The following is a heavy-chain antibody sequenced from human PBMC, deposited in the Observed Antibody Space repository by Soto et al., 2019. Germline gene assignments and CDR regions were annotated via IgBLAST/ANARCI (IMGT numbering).Heavy chain of an antibody. CDR2: IDHRGTT. V-gene: IGHV4-59*02. Sequence: QAQLHESGPGLVKPSETLSLSCTVSGASVNSNYWSWIRQSPGKGLEWIGYIDHRGTTNYNPSLKSRVTISSDTPKNQFSLRLSSVNAVDTAVYYCATGGGWLPDTWGQGTLVTVSS. CDR3: ATGGGWLPDT. J-gene: IGHJ4*02. CDR1: GASVNSNY. D-gene: IGHD5-12*01.